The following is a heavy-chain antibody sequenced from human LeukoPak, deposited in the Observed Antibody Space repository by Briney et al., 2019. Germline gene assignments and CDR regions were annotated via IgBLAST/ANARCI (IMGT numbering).Heavy chain of an antibody. D-gene: IGHD6-19*01. J-gene: IGHJ4*02. V-gene: IGHV4-34*01. CDR2: INYSGST. CDR1: SESFSGYF. CDR3: ARGRSGSSSGWPKRYYFDY. Sequence: ETLSLTCAIYSESFSGYFWSWIRQPPGKGLEWIGEINYSGSTNYNPSLKSRVTISVDTSKNQFSLKLSSVTAADTAVYYCARGRSGSSSGWPKRYYFDYWGQGTLVTVSS.